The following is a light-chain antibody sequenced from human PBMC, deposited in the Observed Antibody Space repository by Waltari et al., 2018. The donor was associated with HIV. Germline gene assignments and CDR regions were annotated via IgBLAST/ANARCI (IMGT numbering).Light chain of an antibody. Sequence: DIQLTQSPSFLSASVGDRATVACRASQDISDFLAWYQQKPGTAPRLLIYDASTLYSGVPSRFRGSGSGTEFTLTISSLQPEDFASYYCQQLHTFPLTFGGGTKV. CDR2: DAS. CDR3: QQLHTFPLT. V-gene: IGKV1-9*01. CDR1: QDISDF. J-gene: IGKJ4*01.